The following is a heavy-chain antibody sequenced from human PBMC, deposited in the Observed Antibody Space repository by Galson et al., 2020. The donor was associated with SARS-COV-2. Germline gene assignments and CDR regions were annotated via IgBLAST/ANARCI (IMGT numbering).Heavy chain of an antibody. CDR1: GGSISSGRYY. Sequence: SETLYLTCTVPGGSISSGRYYWSWIRQHPGKGLEWIGYMYYTGSTYYNPSLKSRVTISEDRSKNQFSLKLTSVTAADTAVYYCARAGSIYGADAFDMWGQGTMVSVSS. CDR2: MYYTGST. D-gene: IGHD3-3*02. CDR3: ARAGSIYGADAFDM. J-gene: IGHJ3*02. V-gene: IGHV4-31*03.